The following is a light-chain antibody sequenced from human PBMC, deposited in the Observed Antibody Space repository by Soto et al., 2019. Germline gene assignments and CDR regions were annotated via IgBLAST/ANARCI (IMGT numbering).Light chain of an antibody. CDR1: QSVDSSY. CDR3: QQYGSPPQRT. CDR2: GAS. J-gene: IGKJ1*01. Sequence: EIVLTQSPGTLSLSPGEKATLSRRASQSVDSSYLAWYQQKPGQAPRLLIYGASRRATGIPDRFSGGGSGTDFTLTIGRLEPEDFAVYYCQQYGSPPQRTFGLGTKVDIK. V-gene: IGKV3-20*01.